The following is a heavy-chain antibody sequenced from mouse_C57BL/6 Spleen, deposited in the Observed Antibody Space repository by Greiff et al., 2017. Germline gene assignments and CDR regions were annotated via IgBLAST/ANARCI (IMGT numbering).Heavy chain of an antibody. J-gene: IGHJ2*01. CDR1: GFTFSDYG. D-gene: IGHD1-1*01. Sequence: EVKLVESGGGLVKPGGSLKLSCAASGFTFSDYGMHWVRQAPEKGLEWVAYISSGSSTIYYADTVKGRFTISRDNAKNTLFLQMTSLRSEDTAMYYCARTPYYGSSPFDYWGQGTTLTVSS. V-gene: IGHV5-17*01. CDR3: ARTPYYGSSPFDY. CDR2: ISSGSSTI.